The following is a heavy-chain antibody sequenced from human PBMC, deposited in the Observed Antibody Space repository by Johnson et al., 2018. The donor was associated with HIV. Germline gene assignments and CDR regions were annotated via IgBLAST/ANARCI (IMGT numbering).Heavy chain of an antibody. Sequence: QVQLVESGGGVVRPGGSLRLSCAASGFTFGSYGIHWVRQAPGKGLEWVAVISYDGSNKYYADSVKGRFTIFRDNAKNSLYLQMNSLRAEDTAVYHCVRGNDGSYFSDAFDIWGQGEMVTVSS. CDR3: VRGNDGSYFSDAFDI. D-gene: IGHD1-26*01. CDR2: ISYDGSNK. CDR1: GFTFGSYG. V-gene: IGHV3-30*03. J-gene: IGHJ3*02.